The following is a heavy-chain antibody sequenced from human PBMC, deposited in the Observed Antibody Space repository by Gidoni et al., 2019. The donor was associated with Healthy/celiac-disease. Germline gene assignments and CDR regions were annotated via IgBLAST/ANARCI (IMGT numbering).Heavy chain of an antibody. V-gene: IGHV3-21*01. CDR3: ARGEDIVVVPAAIGNY. CDR2: ISSSSSYI. D-gene: IGHD2-2*02. Sequence: EVQLVESGGGLVKPGGSLSLSCAASGFTFSSYSMNWVRQAPGKGLEWVSSISSSSSYIYYADSVKGRFTISRDNAKNSLYLQMNSLRAEDTAVYYCARGEDIVVVPAAIGNYWGQGTLVTVSS. J-gene: IGHJ4*02. CDR1: GFTFSSYS.